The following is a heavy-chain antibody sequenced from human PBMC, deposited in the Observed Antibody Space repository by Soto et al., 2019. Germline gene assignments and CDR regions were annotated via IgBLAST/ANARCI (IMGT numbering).Heavy chain of an antibody. CDR3: ARYRPVGPFSYEVDNGMDG. J-gene: IGHJ6*02. V-gene: IGHV4-30-4*08. D-gene: IGHD1-26*01. CDR2: LYYSSAT. CDR1: GRSVRSSYSY. Sequence: PAETRSLTCAVSGRSVRSSYSYVSRFPPTPGKGLEWIGHLYYSSATYLNEALERRVTISLDMSQNQFYLHLRSVTAADTATYFCARYRPVGPFSYEVDNGMDGWGQATTVTFS.